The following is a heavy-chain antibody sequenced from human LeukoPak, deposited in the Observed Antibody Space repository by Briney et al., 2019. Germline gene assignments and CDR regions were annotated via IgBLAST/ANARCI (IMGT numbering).Heavy chain of an antibody. CDR1: GYTFTSYG. Sequence: ASVKVSCKASGYTFTSYGISWVRQAPGQGLEWMGWISAYNGNTNFAQKLQGRVTMTTDTSWSTAYMDMRSLRSDDTAVYYCARDQAATNTQVRFCLDWGQGTLVTVSS. J-gene: IGHJ4*02. CDR3: ARDQAATNTQVRFCLD. D-gene: IGHD3-9*01. V-gene: IGHV1-18*01. CDR2: ISAYNGNT.